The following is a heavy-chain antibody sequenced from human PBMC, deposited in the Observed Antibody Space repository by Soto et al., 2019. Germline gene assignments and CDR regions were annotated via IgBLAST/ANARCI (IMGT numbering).Heavy chain of an antibody. CDR2: ISDGGGYT. V-gene: IGHV3-23*01. D-gene: IGHD3-10*01. J-gene: IGHJ4*02. CDR1: GFTFSNYA. CDR3: AKDHFGSGSYRFDY. Sequence: GGPLRLSCAASGFTFSNYAMNWVRQAPGKGLEWVSGISDGGGYTYYADSVKGRFTISRDNSKNTLYLQMTSLRAEDTAVYHCAKDHFGSGSYRFDYWGQGTPVTVSS.